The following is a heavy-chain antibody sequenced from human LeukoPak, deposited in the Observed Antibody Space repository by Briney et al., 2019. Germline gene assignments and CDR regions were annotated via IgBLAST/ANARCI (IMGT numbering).Heavy chain of an antibody. CDR2: LYHSGST. J-gene: IGHJ4*02. CDR1: GYSISNSFY. V-gene: IGHV4-38-2*02. Sequence: PSETLSLTCTVSGYSISNSFYWGWIRQPPGKGLEWIGRLYHSGSTYYNPSLRSRVTLSVDTSKNQFSLRRSSVTAADTAVYYCARQTGSGLFILPGGQGTLVTVSS. D-gene: IGHD3/OR15-3a*01. CDR3: ARQTGSGLFILP.